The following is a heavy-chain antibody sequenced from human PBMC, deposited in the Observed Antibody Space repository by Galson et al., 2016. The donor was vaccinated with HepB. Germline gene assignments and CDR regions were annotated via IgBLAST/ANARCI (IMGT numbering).Heavy chain of an antibody. D-gene: IGHD5-24*01. V-gene: IGHV3-30*04. CDR3: ARDPGMGYGMDV. CDR1: GFTFRVYT. J-gene: IGHJ6*02. Sequence: SLRLSCAASGFTFRVYTMHWVRQAPGKGLEWVALTDYDTGNKFYAESVEGRFTISRDNSKNTVFLQMNSLRAEDTAVYYCARDPGMGYGMDVWGQGTTVTVSS. CDR2: TDYDTGNK.